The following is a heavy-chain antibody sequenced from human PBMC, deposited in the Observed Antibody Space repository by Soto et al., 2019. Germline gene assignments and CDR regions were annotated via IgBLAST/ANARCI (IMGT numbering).Heavy chain of an antibody. J-gene: IGHJ4*02. CDR3: AKNQERELPRVIDF. V-gene: IGHV3-23*01. CDR2: MSGSRSTT. D-gene: IGHD1-7*01. CDR1: GLTFSNYA. Sequence: VGSLRLSCATSGLTFSNYAMSWVRQAPGGGLEWVASMSGSRSTTYYADSVRGRFTISRDRSKNTLYLQMSSLRAEDTALYYCAKNQERELPRVIDFCGQGTLVTVSS.